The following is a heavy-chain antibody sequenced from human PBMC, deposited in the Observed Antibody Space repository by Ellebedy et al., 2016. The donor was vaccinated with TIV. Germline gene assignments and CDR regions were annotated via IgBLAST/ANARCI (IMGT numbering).Heavy chain of an antibody. Sequence: SVKVSXXASGGTFSSYAISWVRQAPGQGLEWMGGIIPIFGTANYAQKFQGRVTITADESTSTAYMELSSLRSEDTAVYYCARDPGSSSVIGDYWGQGTLVTVSS. V-gene: IGHV1-69*13. J-gene: IGHJ4*02. CDR3: ARDPGSSSVIGDY. CDR2: IIPIFGTA. D-gene: IGHD6-6*01. CDR1: GGTFSSYA.